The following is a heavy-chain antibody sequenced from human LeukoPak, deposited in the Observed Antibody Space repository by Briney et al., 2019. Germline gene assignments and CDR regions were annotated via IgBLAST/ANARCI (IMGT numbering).Heavy chain of an antibody. V-gene: IGHV3-23*01. Sequence: PGGSLRLSCAASGFTFSSYGMHWVRQAPGKGLEWVSAISGSGGSTYYADSVKGRFTISRDNSKNTLYLQMNSLRAEDTAVYYCAKDGGTMVRGVIDYWGQGTLVTVSS. D-gene: IGHD3-10*01. CDR2: ISGSGGST. CDR3: AKDGGTMVRGVIDY. J-gene: IGHJ4*02. CDR1: GFTFSSYG.